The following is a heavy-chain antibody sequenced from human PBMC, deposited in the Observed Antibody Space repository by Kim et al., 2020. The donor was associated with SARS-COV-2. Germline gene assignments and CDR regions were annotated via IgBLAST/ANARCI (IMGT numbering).Heavy chain of an antibody. Sequence: GGSLRLSCAASGFTFDDYAMHWVRQAPGKGLEWVSGISWNSGSIGYADSVKGRFTISRDNAKNSLYLQMNSLRAEDTALYYCAKGWNSNYYGSGSYYNY. J-gene: IGHJ4*01. CDR2: ISWNSGSI. V-gene: IGHV3-9*01. CDR1: GFTFDDYA. CDR3: AKGWNSNYYGSGSYYNY. D-gene: IGHD3-10*01.